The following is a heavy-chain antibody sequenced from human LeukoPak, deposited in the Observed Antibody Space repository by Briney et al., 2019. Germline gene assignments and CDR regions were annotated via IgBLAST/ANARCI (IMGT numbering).Heavy chain of an antibody. V-gene: IGHV4-31*03. CDR2: IYYSGIT. CDR3: ARLDSSSSRDY. CDR1: GDSISSGGYY. Sequence: SQTLSLTCTVSGDSISSGGYYWSWIRQHPGKGLEWIGYIYYSGITYYNPSLKSRVTISVDTSKNQFSLKLSSVTAADTAVYYCARLDSSSSRDYWGQGTLVTVSS. J-gene: IGHJ4*02. D-gene: IGHD6-6*01.